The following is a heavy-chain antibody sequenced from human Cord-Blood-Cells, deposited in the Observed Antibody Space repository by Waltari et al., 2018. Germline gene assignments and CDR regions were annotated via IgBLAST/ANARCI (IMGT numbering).Heavy chain of an antibody. CDR3: ARDLPWLDSSSSYAFDI. D-gene: IGHD6-6*01. J-gene: IGHJ3*02. Sequence: QVQLQESGPGLVKPSQTLSLTCTVSGGYISHVGYSWSWIRQHPGKGLEWIGYIYYSGSTYYNPSLKSRVTISVDTSKNQFSLKLSSVTAADTAVYYCARDLPWLDSSSSYAFDIWGQGTMVTVSS. CDR1: GGYISHVGYS. CDR2: IYYSGST. V-gene: IGHV4-31*03.